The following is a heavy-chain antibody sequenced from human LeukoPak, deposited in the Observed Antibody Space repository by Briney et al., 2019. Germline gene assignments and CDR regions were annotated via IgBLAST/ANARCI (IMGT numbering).Heavy chain of an antibody. Sequence: GDSLKISCKGSGYSFSSYWIGWVRQMPGKGLEWVGLIYPGDSDTEYSPSFQGHVTVSADRSISTAYLQWSSLKASDTAMYYCARHTASGTWSYFDYWGQGTLVTVSS. CDR2: IYPGDSDT. V-gene: IGHV5-51*01. CDR1: GYSFSSYW. J-gene: IGHJ4*02. D-gene: IGHD6-13*01. CDR3: ARHTASGTWSYFDY.